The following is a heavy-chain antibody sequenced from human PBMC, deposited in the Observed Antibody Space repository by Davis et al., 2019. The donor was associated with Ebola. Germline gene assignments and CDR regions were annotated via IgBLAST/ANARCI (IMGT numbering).Heavy chain of an antibody. V-gene: IGHV3-48*02. CDR1: GFTFSSYS. D-gene: IGHD1-26*01. CDR2: ISSSSSTI. J-gene: IGHJ4*02. CDR3: ARDNVRWSSHEPFDY. Sequence: GESLKISCAASGFTFSSYSMNWVRQAPGKGLEWVSYISSSSSTIYYADSVKGRFTISRDNAKNSLYLQMNSLRDEDTAVYYCARDNVRWSSHEPFDYWGQGTLVTVSS.